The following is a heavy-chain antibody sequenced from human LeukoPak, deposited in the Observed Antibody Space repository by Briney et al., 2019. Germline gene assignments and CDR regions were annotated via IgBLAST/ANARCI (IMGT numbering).Heavy chain of an antibody. CDR3: ATMGIEVAGGAFDY. CDR1: GGSISGSSYY. D-gene: IGHD6-19*01. V-gene: IGHV4-39*01. CDR2: MYYSGST. J-gene: IGHJ4*02. Sequence: SETLSLTCTVSGGSISGSSYYWGWIRQPPGKGLEWIGNMYYSGSTYYNPSLKSRVTISVDTSKNQFSLNLNSVTATETAVYYCATMGIEVAGGAFDYWSQGTLVTVSS.